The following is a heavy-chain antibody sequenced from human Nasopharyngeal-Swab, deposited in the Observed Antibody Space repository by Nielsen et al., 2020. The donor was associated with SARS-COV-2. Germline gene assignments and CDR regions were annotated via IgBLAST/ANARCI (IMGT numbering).Heavy chain of an antibody. Sequence: GESLKISCAASGFTVSTNYMNWVRQAPGKGLEWVANIKPDGSEKYYVDSVKGRFTISRDNSKNMLFLQMNSLTADDTAVYYCAKHSPHSPPGDRVFDYWGQGTLVTVSS. CDR1: GFTVSTNY. CDR3: AKHSPHSPPGDRVFDY. CDR2: IKPDGSEK. J-gene: IGHJ4*02. V-gene: IGHV3-7*03. D-gene: IGHD7-27*01.